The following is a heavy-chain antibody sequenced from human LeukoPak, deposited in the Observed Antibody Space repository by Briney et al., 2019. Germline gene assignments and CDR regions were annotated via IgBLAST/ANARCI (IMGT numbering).Heavy chain of an antibody. CDR2: IGAGSGTV. V-gene: IGHV3-48*04. CDR1: GLSLSSSN. Sequence: GGSLRLSCAASGLSLSSSNMHWVRQSPGGGLEWLSYIGAGSGTVFSADSVKGRFSISRDNARESLFLQMNSLRVEDTAVYYCTKDLGLRRMIWGRGTLVIVSS. J-gene: IGHJ2*01. CDR3: TKDLGLRRMI.